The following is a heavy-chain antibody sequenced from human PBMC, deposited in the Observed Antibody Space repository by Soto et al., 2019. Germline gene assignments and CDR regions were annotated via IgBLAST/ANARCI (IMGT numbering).Heavy chain of an antibody. CDR1: GYTFTSYY. J-gene: IGHJ6*02. CDR2: INPSGGST. D-gene: IGHD3-10*01. CDR3: ARDVWDGYGSRGYYTYYYYGMDV. V-gene: IGHV1-46*01. Sequence: ASVKVSCKASGYTFTSYYMHWVRQAPGQGLEWMGIINPSGGSTSYAQKFQGRVTMTRDTSTCTVYMELSSLRSEDTAVYYCARDVWDGYGSRGYYTYYYYGMDVWGQGTTVTVSS.